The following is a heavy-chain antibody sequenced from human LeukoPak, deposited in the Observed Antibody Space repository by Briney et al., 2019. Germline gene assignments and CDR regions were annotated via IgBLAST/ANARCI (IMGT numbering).Heavy chain of an antibody. J-gene: IGHJ6*03. CDR2: INPNSGGT. CDR3: ASSIAARLGYYYYYMDV. CDR1: GYTFTGYY. V-gene: IGHV1-2*02. D-gene: IGHD6-6*01. Sequence: ASVKVSCKASGYTFTGYYMHWVRQAPGQGLEWMGWINPNSGGTNCAQKFQGRVTMTRDTSISTAYMELSRLRSDDTAVYYCASSIAARLGYYYYYMDVWGKGTTVTVSS.